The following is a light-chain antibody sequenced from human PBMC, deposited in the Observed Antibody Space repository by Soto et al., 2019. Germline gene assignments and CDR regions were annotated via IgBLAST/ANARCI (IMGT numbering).Light chain of an antibody. CDR1: SGSIASNY. CDR2: GDN. Sequence: NFMLTQPHSVSESPGKTVTISCTRSSGSIASNYVRWYQQLPVSAPATIIYGDNLRPSGVPDRFSGSIDISSNSASLTISGLKTEDEADYYCQSYGVFGGRTKVTVL. CDR3: QSYGV. V-gene: IGLV6-57*04. J-gene: IGLJ3*02.